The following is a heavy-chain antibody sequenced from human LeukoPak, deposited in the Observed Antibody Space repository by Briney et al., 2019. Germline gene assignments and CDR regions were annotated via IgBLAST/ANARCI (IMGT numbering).Heavy chain of an antibody. D-gene: IGHD3-9*01. J-gene: IGHJ4*02. Sequence: PGGSLRLSCAASGFTFSSYAMHWVRQAPGKGLEWVAVISYDGSNKYYADSVKGRFTISRDNSKNTLYLQMNSLRAEDTAVYYCARDPGPPYYDILTGYYNAQNYFDYWGRGTLVTVSS. V-gene: IGHV3-30-3*01. CDR1: GFTFSSYA. CDR3: ARDPGPPYYDILTGYYNAQNYFDY. CDR2: ISYDGSNK.